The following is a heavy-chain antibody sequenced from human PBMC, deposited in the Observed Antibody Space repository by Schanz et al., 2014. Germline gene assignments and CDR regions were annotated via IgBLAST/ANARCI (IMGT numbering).Heavy chain of an antibody. Sequence: EVQLVESGGGLIQPGGSLRLSCAVSGFTVNTNYMSWVRQAPGKGLEWISSMYINSGSTQYADSVKGRFTISRDNAKNSLYLQMTSLRDEDTAVYYCARGGATRFDYWGQGTLVTVSS. V-gene: IGHV3-53*01. CDR3: ARGGATRFDY. CDR2: MYINSGST. J-gene: IGHJ4*02. D-gene: IGHD1-26*01. CDR1: GFTVNTNY.